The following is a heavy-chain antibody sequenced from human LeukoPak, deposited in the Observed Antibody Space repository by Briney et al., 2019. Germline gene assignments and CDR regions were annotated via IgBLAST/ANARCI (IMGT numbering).Heavy chain of an antibody. CDR1: GFTFSDYY. CDR2: ISSSGSTI. Sequence: GGSLRLSCAASGFTFSDYYMSWIRQAPGKGLEWVSYISSSGSTIYYADSVKGRFTISRDNAKNSLYLQMNSLRAEDTAVYYCARERTVAAAAQLDLWGRGTLVTASS. CDR3: ARERTVAAAAQLDL. J-gene: IGHJ2*01. D-gene: IGHD6-13*01. V-gene: IGHV3-11*01.